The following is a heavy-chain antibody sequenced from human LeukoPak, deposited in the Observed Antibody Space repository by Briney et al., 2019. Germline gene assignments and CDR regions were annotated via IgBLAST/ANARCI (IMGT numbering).Heavy chain of an antibody. Sequence: GGSLRLSCAASGFTLSDYYMSWIRQAPGKGLEWVSYISSSSSYTNYADSVKGRFTISRDNAKNSLYLQMNSLRAEDTAVYYCARGQFLSGSYYFDSWGQGTLVTVSS. CDR3: ARGQFLSGSYYFDS. V-gene: IGHV3-11*06. J-gene: IGHJ4*02. CDR2: ISSSSSYT. CDR1: GFTLSDYY. D-gene: IGHD1-26*01.